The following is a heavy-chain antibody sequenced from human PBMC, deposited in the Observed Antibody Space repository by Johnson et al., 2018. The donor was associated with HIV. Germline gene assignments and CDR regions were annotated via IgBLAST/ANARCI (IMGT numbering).Heavy chain of an antibody. CDR1: GFLFVDYA. Sequence: VQLVESGGGLVQPGRSLRLSCAASGFLFVDYAMHWVRQAPGKGLEWVSGISWNSGGIGYADSVKGRFTISRDNAENSLYLQMNSLRVDDTAVYYCARVRAGRENAFDIWGQGTMVTVAS. V-gene: IGHV3-9*01. D-gene: IGHD1-26*01. J-gene: IGHJ3*02. CDR2: ISWNSGGI. CDR3: ARVRAGRENAFDI.